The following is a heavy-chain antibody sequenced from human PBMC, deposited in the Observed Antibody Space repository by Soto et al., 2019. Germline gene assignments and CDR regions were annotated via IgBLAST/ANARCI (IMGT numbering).Heavy chain of an antibody. CDR3: ARYYDFWSGFPRWLPRGYFDY. V-gene: IGHV4-39*01. CDR2: IYYSGST. Sequence: PSETLSLTCTVSGGSISSSSYYWGWIRQPPGKGLEWIGSIYYSGSTYYNPSLKSRVTISVDTSKNQFSLKLSSVTAADTAVYYCARYYDFWSGFPRWLPRGYFDYWGQGTLVTVSS. D-gene: IGHD3-3*01. CDR1: GGSISSSSYY. J-gene: IGHJ4*02.